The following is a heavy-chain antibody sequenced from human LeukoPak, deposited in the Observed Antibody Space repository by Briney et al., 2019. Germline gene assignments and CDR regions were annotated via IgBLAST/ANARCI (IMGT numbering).Heavy chain of an antibody. CDR3: ARGLESTEPGYDSTYFDY. V-gene: IGHV1-46*01. D-gene: IGHD5-12*01. J-gene: IGHJ4*02. Sequence: ASVKVSCKASGYTFTSYYMHWVRQAHGQGLEWMGIINPSGGSTSYAQKFQGRVTMTRDMSTSTVYMELSSLRSEDTAVYYCARGLESTEPGYDSTYFDYWGQGTLVTVSS. CDR2: INPSGGST. CDR1: GYTFTSYY.